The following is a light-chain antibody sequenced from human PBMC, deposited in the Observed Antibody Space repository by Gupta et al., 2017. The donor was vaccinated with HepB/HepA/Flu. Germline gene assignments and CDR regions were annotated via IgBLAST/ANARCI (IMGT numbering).Light chain of an antibody. CDR3: QAWGSSTGV. J-gene: IGLJ2*01. CDR2: QDS. V-gene: IGLV3-1*01. CDR1: KLGDKY. Sequence: SYELTQPPSVSVSPGQTASITCSGDKLGDKYACWYQQKPGKSPGLFFDQDSKRPSGIPERGSGSNSGKPAHLTIGRTQAMDESDDDCQAWGSSTGVVGGGTQL.